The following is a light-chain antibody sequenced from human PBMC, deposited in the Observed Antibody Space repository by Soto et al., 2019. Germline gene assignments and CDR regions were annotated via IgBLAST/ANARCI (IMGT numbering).Light chain of an antibody. V-gene: IGLV1-40*01. CDR1: SSNIGAGYD. J-gene: IGLJ2*01. CDR2: GNS. Sequence: QSVLTQPPSVSGAPGQRVTISCTQSSSNIGAGYDVHWYLHLPGTAPKLLIFGNSHRPSGVPDRFSASTSGTSASLAITGLQAEDEADYYCQAYDNTLSGVVFGGGTKLTVL. CDR3: QAYDNTLSGVV.